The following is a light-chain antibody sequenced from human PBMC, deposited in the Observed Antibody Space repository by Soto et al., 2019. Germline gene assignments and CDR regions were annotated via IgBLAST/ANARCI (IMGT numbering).Light chain of an antibody. CDR1: SSDVGGYNY. CDR2: DVS. J-gene: IGLJ1*01. Sequence: QCALTKPASVYGSPGQSIPISCNGTSSDVGGYNYVSWYQQHPGKAPKLMIYDVSNRPSGVSNRFSGSKSGNTASLTISGLQAEDEADYYCSSYTSSSTLYVFGTGTKVTVL. CDR3: SSYTSSSTLYV. V-gene: IGLV2-14*01.